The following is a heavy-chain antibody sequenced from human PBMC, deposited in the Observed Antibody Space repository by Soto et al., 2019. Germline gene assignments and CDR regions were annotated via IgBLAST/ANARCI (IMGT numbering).Heavy chain of an antibody. CDR3: AKDRLTMFQEGYYYGRHV. V-gene: IGHV3-30*06. J-gene: IGHJ6*02. Sequence: PVWNPRLSCTASGFVFNKFGIDWVRQAPGKGLEWVGLISYDGKREYYSDSVKGRFTISRDDSKNTVSLQMNSLRVEDTAVYYCAKDRLTMFQEGYYYGRHVWGQVHTGTVPS. CDR2: ISYDGKRE. CDR1: GFVFNKFG. D-gene: IGHD5-12*01.